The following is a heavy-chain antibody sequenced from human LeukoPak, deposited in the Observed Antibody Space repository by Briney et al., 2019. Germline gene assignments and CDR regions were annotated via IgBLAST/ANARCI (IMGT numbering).Heavy chain of an antibody. CDR3: AARDGYNRDY. CDR2: IYYSGST. CDR1: GGSISSYY. D-gene: IGHD5-24*01. J-gene: IGHJ4*02. Sequence: PSETLSLTCTVSGGSISSYYWSWIRQPPGKGLEWIGYIYYSGSTNYNPSLKSRVTISVDTSKNQFSLKLSSVTAADTAVYYCAARDGYNRDYWGQGTLVTVSS. V-gene: IGHV4-59*12.